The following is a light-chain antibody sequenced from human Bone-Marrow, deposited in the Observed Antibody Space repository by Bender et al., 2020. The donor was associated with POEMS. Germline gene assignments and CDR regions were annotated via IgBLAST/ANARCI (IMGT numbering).Light chain of an antibody. V-gene: IGLV3-1*01. Sequence: SYELTQPPSVSVSPGQTARITCSGDGVPKQYIYWYQQRPGQSPVLVIYQDSKRPSGIPERFSGSNSGNTAILTISGTQAVDEAEYYCQAWDSNISGVFGGGTKMTVL. J-gene: IGLJ3*02. CDR3: QAWDSNISGV. CDR2: QDS. CDR1: GVPKQY.